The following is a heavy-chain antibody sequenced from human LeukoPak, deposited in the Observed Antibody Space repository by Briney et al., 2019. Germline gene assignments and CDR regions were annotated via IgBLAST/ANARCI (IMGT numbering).Heavy chain of an antibody. CDR2: ISGSGGST. Sequence: PGGPLRLSCAASGFTLSSYAMSWVRQAPGKGLEWVSAISGSGGSTYYADSVKGRFTISRDSSKNTLYLQMNSLRAEDTAVYYCAKDSPGYSVWRDYWGQGTLVTVSS. V-gene: IGHV3-23*01. J-gene: IGHJ4*02. CDR1: GFTLSSYA. CDR3: AKDSPGYSVWRDY. D-gene: IGHD3-16*01.